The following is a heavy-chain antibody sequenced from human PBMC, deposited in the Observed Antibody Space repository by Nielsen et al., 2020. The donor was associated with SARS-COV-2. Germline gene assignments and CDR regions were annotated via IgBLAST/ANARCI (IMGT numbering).Heavy chain of an antibody. CDR3: LYYYDSSGYPGFFEY. Sequence: GGSLRLSCAASGFTVSSNYMSWVRQAPGKGLEWVSVIYSGGSIYYADSVKGRFTISRDNSKNTLYLQMNSLRAEDTAVYYCLYYYDSSGYPGFFEYWGQGTLVTVSS. V-gene: IGHV3-53*01. CDR2: IYSGGSI. CDR1: GFTVSSNY. D-gene: IGHD3-22*01. J-gene: IGHJ4*02.